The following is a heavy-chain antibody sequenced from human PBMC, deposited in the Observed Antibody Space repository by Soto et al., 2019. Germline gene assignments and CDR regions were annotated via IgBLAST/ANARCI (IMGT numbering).Heavy chain of an antibody. D-gene: IGHD5-12*01. V-gene: IGHV1-8*01. CDR1: GYTFTSYY. CDR2: MNPNSGNT. J-gene: IGHJ6*03. Sequence: ASVKVSCKASGYTFTSYYINWVRQATGQGLEWMGWMNPNSGNTGYAQKFQGRVTMTRNTSISTAYMELSSLRSEDTAVYYCARVSGYDYYYYYYMDVWGKGTTVTVSS. CDR3: ARVSGYDYYYYYYMDV.